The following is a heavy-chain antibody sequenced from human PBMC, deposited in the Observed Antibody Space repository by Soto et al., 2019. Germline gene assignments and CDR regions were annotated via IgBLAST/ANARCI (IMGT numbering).Heavy chain of an antibody. J-gene: IGHJ4*01. V-gene: IGHV1-18*01. CDR1: GYTFISYA. CDR2: ISDYNGNT. Sequence: ATLKVSCRAFGYTFISYAIPWVPLAAGQGLECMGWISDYNGNTNYAQKLQGRVTMTTDTSTSTAYMELRSLRSDDTAVYYCARECYYGSVPWYLGNGTLVTV. CDR3: ARECYYGSVPWY. D-gene: IGHD3-10*01.